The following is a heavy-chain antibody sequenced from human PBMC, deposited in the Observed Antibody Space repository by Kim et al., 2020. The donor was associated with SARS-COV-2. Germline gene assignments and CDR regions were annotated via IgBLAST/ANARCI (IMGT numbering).Heavy chain of an antibody. CDR3: ASSSGYCSSTSCYFQGRAFDI. D-gene: IGHD2-2*01. J-gene: IGHJ3*02. CDR2: IYYSGST. CDR1: GGSISSYY. Sequence: SETLSLTCTVSGGSISSYYWSWIRQPPGKGLEWIGYIYYSGSTNYNPSLKSRVTISVDTSKNQFSLKLSSVTAADTAVYYCASSSGYCSSTSCYFQGRAFDIWGQGTMVTVSS. V-gene: IGHV4-59*01.